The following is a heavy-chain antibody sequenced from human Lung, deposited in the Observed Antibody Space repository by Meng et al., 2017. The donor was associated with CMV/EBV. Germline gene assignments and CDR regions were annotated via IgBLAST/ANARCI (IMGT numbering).Heavy chain of an antibody. Sequence: SETLSLTCTVSGDSISSSNYYWAWIRQPPGKGLEWIVSIHHSGTTYYNSSLKSRAIMSLDTSKNQFSLELNSVTAADTAVYYCTRDPHCSSASCLKFDPWGQGTLVTVSS. J-gene: IGHJ5*02. V-gene: IGHV4-39*07. CDR3: TRDPHCSSASCLKFDP. CDR1: GDSISSSNYY. CDR2: IHHSGTT. D-gene: IGHD2-2*01.